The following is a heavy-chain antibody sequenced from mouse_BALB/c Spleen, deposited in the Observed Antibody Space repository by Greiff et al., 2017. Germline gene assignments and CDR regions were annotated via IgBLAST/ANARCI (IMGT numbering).Heavy chain of an antibody. Sequence: VHVKQSGTVLARPGASVKMSCKASGYTFTSYWMHWVKQRPGQGLEWIGAIYPGNSDTSYNQKFKGKAKLTAVTSTSTAYMELSSLTNEDSAVYYCTPYGNFRGFAYWGQGTLVTVSA. CDR1: GYTFTSYW. D-gene: IGHD2-1*01. CDR3: TPYGNFRGFAY. CDR2: IYPGNSDT. J-gene: IGHJ3*01. V-gene: IGHV1-5*01.